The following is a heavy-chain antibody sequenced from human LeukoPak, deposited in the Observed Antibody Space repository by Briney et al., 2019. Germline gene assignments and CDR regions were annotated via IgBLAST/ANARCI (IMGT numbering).Heavy chain of an antibody. V-gene: IGHV4-38-2*02. J-gene: IGHJ4*02. CDR1: GYSISSGYY. CDR3: ARTGIAARPGPFDY. CDR2: IYHSGST. Sequence: SETLSLTCTVSGYSISSGYYWGWIRQPPGKGLEWIGSIYHSGSTYYNPSLKSRVTISVDTSKNQFSLKLSSVTAADTAVYYCARTGIAARPGPFDYWGQGTLVTVSS. D-gene: IGHD6-6*01.